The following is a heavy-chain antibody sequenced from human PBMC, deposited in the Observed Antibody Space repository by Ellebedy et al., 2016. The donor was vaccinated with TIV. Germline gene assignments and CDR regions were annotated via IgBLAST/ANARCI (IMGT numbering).Heavy chain of an antibody. V-gene: IGHV1-18*01. CDR1: GYVFASYG. CDR3: ARSYDYGDYNDY. CDR2: ISGYNGNT. J-gene: IGHJ4*02. D-gene: IGHD4-17*01. Sequence: ASVKVSCXASGYVFASYGFSWVRQAPGQGLEWMGWISGYNGNTNYAQKFQGRVTMTTDTSTTTAYMELRSLRSDDTAVYYCARSYDYGDYNDYWGQGTLVTVSS.